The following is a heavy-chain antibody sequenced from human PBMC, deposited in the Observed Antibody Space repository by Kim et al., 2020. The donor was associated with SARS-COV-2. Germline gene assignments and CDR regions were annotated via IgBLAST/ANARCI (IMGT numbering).Heavy chain of an antibody. J-gene: IGHJ4*02. Sequence: GGSLRLSCAASGFTFSSYGMHWVRQAPGKGLEWVAVIWYDGSNKYYADSVKGRFTISRDNSKNTLYLQMNSLRAEDTAVYYCARDPPAAAGTGVPDYWGQGTLVTVSS. CDR2: IWYDGSNK. CDR3: ARDPPAAAGTGVPDY. CDR1: GFTFSSYG. D-gene: IGHD6-13*01. V-gene: IGHV3-33*08.